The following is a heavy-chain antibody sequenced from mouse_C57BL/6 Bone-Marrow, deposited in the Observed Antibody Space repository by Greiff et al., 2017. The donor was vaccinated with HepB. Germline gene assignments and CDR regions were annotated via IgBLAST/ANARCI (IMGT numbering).Heavy chain of an antibody. J-gene: IGHJ2*01. CDR2: INPSSGYT. D-gene: IGHD4-1*02. Sequence: VQLQVSGAELAKFGASVKLSCKATGYTFTSYWMHWVKQRPGQGLEWIGYINPSSGYTKYNQKFKDKATLTAVKSSSTTYMQLSSLTYEDSTVYYWARPQLNYWGQGTALTVSS. CDR3: ARPQLNY. V-gene: IGHV1-7*01. CDR1: GYTFTSYW.